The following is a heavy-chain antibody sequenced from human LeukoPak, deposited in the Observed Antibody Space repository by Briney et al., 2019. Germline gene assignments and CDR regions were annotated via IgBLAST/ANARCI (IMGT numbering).Heavy chain of an antibody. CDR2: IKQDGSEK. V-gene: IGHV3-7*01. CDR1: GFMFSNYW. D-gene: IGHD4-11*01. J-gene: IGHJ4*02. CDR3: ALLTTKLY. Sequence: GGSLRLSCAASGFMFSNYWMSWVRQAPGKGLEWVANIKQDGSEKYRMDSVKGRFTISRDNAKNSLYLQMNSLRAEDTAVYYCALLTTKLYWGQGTLVTVSS.